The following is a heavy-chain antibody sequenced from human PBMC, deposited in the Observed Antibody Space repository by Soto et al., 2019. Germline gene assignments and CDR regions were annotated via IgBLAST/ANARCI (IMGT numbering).Heavy chain of an antibody. CDR2: ISYDGSNK. V-gene: IGHV3-30-3*01. D-gene: IGHD6-13*01. J-gene: IGHJ6*02. CDR3: ARSGQQLVYPYYYYGMDV. Sequence: PGGSLRLSCAASGVTFSSYAMHWVRQAPGKGLEWVAVISYDGSNKYYADSVKGRFTISRDNSKNTLYLQMNSLRAEDTAVYYCARSGQQLVYPYYYYGMDVWGQGTTVTVSS. CDR1: GVTFSSYA.